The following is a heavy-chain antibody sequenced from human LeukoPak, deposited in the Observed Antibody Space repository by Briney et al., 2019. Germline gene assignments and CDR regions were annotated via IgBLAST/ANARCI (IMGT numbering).Heavy chain of an antibody. CDR3: ARESSNYDH. D-gene: IGHD4-11*01. V-gene: IGHV4-39*07. J-gene: IGHJ4*02. Sequence: SETLSLTCTVSGGSISSSSYSWAWIRQPPRKGLEWIGSIYYSGSTYYNTSLKSRVTISSDTSKNQFSLKLSSVTAADTAVYYCARESSNYDHWGQGTLVTVSS. CDR2: IYYSGST. CDR1: GGSISSSSYS.